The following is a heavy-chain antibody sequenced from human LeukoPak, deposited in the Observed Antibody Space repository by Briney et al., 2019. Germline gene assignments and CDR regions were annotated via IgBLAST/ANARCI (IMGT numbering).Heavy chain of an antibody. V-gene: IGHV1-18*01. D-gene: IGHD3-9*01. J-gene: IGHJ4*02. CDR1: GYTFTSYG. CDR2: ISAYNGNT. Sequence: ASVKVSCKASGYTFTSYGISWVRQAPGQGLEWMGWISAYNGNTNYAQKLQGRVTMTTDTSTSTAYMDLRSLRSDDTAVYYCARDFYDFLTGYYIGYWGQGTLVTVSS. CDR3: ARDFYDFLTGYYIGY.